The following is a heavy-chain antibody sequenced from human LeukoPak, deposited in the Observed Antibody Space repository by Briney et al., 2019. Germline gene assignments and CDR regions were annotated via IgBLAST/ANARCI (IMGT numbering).Heavy chain of an antibody. Sequence: SETLSLTCTVSGGSISSYYWSWIRQPPGKGLEWIGYIYYSGSTNYNPSLKSRVTISVDTSKNQFSLKLSSVTAADTAVYYCARIVVPAARPWYFDLWGRGTLVTVSS. CDR3: ARIVVPAARPWYFDL. V-gene: IGHV4-59*01. CDR2: IYYSGST. CDR1: GGSISSYY. D-gene: IGHD2-2*02. J-gene: IGHJ2*01.